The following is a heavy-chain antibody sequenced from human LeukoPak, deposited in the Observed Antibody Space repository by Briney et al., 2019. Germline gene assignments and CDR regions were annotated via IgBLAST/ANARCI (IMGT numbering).Heavy chain of an antibody. Sequence: SGTLSLTCGVSGGSISTTNWWTWVRQPPGEGLEWIGDGHLSGRTHYNPSLESRVTMSVDMSESHISLRLTAVTAADTAVYYRAREGGPYRPLDYWGQGTLVTVSS. J-gene: IGHJ4*02. CDR1: GGSISTTNW. CDR3: AREGGPYRPLDY. CDR2: GHLSGRT. V-gene: IGHV4-4*02.